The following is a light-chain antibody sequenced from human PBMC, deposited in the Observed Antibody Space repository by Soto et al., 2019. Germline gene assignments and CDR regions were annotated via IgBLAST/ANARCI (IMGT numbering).Light chain of an antibody. J-gene: IGKJ4*01. CDR2: GAS. V-gene: IGKV3-20*01. CDR3: QQYGSSLPLT. Sequence: EIVLTQSPGTLSLSPGERATLSCRASQSVSSSYLAWYQQKPGQAPRLHIYGASSRASGIPDRFSGTGSGTDFTLTISRLEPEDFAVYYCQQYGSSLPLTFGGGTKVEIK. CDR1: QSVSSSY.